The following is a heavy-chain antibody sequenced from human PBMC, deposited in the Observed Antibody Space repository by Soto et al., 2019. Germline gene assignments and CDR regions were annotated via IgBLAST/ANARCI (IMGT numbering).Heavy chain of an antibody. CDR1: GGSFSGYY. V-gene: IGHV4-34*01. CDR2: VNHSGST. CDR3: ARRYSSSSRGMDV. J-gene: IGHJ6*02. Sequence: SETLSLTCAVYGGSFSGYYWSWIRQPPGKGLEWIGEVNHSGSTNYNPSLKSRVTISVDTSKNQFSLKLSSVTAADTAVYYCARRYSSSSRGMDVWGQGTTVTVSS. D-gene: IGHD6-6*01.